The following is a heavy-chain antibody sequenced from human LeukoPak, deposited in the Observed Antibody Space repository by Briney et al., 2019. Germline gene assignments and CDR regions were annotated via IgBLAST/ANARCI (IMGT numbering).Heavy chain of an antibody. CDR2: INPNSGGT. V-gene: IGHV1-2*02. CDR3: ARGFGHYYDSSGYYGDAFDI. J-gene: IGHJ3*02. D-gene: IGHD3-22*01. CDR1: GYTFTGYY. Sequence: ASVKVSCKASGYTFTGYYMHWVRQAPGQGLEWMGWINPNSGGTNYAQKFQGRVTMTRDTSISTAYMELSRLRSDDTAVYYCARGFGHYYDSSGYYGDAFDIWGQGTMVTVSS.